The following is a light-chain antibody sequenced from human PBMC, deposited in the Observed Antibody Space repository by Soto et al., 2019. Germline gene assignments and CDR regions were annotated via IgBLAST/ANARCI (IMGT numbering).Light chain of an antibody. CDR2: DVS. CDR1: SSDVGGYNY. J-gene: IGLJ1*01. Sequence: QSARTQPRSVSGSPGQSVTISCTGTSSDVGGYNYVSWYQQHPGKAPKLMIYDVSKRPSAVPDRFSGSKSGNTASLTISGLQAEDEADYYCCSYAGSYISEVFGTGTKLTVL. V-gene: IGLV2-11*01. CDR3: CSYAGSYISEV.